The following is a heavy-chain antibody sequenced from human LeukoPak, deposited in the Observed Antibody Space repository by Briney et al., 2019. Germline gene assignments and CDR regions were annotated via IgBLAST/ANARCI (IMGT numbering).Heavy chain of an antibody. CDR2: ISGGSVYI. V-gene: IGHV3-21*01. Sequence: GGSLRLSCAASGFTFSRYSMNWVRQAPGKGLEWVSSISGGSVYIYYADSVKGRFTVSRDNAKNSLYLQMNSLRAEDTAVYYCARDPGGDGGNSWSWSFDYWGQGTLVTVSS. CDR3: ARDPGGDGGNSWSWSFDY. J-gene: IGHJ4*02. D-gene: IGHD4-23*01. CDR1: GFTFSRYS.